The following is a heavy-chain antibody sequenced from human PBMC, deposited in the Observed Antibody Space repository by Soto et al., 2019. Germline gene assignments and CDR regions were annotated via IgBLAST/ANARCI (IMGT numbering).Heavy chain of an antibody. CDR3: VRGDGDHCDGNGYLGRH. V-gene: IGHV3-74*01. CDR2: IKSDGSGT. Sequence: EVQLVESGGGLIQLGGSLRLSCAASGFTFSSYWMHWVRQAPGKGLVWVSRIKSDGSGTYYAGSVEGRFTISRDNAXNXVYLQMTRLRAEDTAVYYCVRGDGDHCDGNGYLGRHWGQGTLVTVSS. D-gene: IGHD5-18*01. J-gene: IGHJ4*02. CDR1: GFTFSSYW.